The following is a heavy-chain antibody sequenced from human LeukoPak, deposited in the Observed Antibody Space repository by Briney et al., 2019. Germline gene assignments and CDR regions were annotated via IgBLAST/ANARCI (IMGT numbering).Heavy chain of an antibody. CDR2: MFHGGGT. Sequence: PSETLSLTCTVSGGSISSSSYYWVWTRQPPGKGLECIGSMFHGGGTYYNPSLKSRVTISVDTSKNQFSLKLSSVTAADTAVYYCARAFSSGYWFDPWGQGTLVTVSS. CDR3: ARAFSSGYWFDP. D-gene: IGHD3-22*01. CDR1: GGSISSSSYY. V-gene: IGHV4-39*01. J-gene: IGHJ5*02.